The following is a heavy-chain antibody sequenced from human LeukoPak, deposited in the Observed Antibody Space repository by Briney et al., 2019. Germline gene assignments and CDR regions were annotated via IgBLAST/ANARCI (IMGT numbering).Heavy chain of an antibody. V-gene: IGHV3-23*01. Sequence: AGGSLRLSCAASGFTFSSYGMSCVRQAPGKGLEWVSAISGSGGSTYYADSVKGRFTISRDNARNTLYLKMNSLRAEDTAVYYCARWYYYETSGLYYGSFDNWGQGTLVTVSS. CDR1: GFTFSSYG. CDR2: ISGSGGST. D-gene: IGHD3-22*01. CDR3: ARWYYYETSGLYYGSFDN. J-gene: IGHJ5*02.